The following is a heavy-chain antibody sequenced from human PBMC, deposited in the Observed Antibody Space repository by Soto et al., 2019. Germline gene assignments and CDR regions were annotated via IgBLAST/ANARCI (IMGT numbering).Heavy chain of an antibody. CDR1: GYTFSNYV. CDR3: ARVVPGAEAWFGP. D-gene: IGHD2-2*01. J-gene: IGHJ5*02. Sequence: QVQLVQSGGEVKRPGASVKVSCNTSGYTFSNYVITWVRQAPGQPLEWLGWISLYSDGTNYAQKFQGRVSMTTDTSPTTVYIELRSLRSDDTAVYYCARVVPGAEAWFGPWGQGPLVTVSS. V-gene: IGHV1-18*01. CDR2: ISLYSDGT.